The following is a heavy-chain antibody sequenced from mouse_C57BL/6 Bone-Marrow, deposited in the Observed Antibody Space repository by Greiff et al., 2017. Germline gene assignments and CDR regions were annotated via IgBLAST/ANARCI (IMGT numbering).Heavy chain of an antibody. V-gene: IGHV3-6*01. D-gene: IGHD2-5*01. CDR3: ARGPSYDSNHYCDY. CDR1: GYSITSGYY. J-gene: IGHJ2*01. Sequence: VQLKESGPGLVKPSQSLSLTCSVTGYSITSGYYWNWIRQFPGNKLEWMGYISYDGSNNYNPSLKNRISITRDTSKNQFFLKLNSVTTEDTATYYCARGPSYDSNHYCDYWGQGTTLTVSS. CDR2: ISYDGSN.